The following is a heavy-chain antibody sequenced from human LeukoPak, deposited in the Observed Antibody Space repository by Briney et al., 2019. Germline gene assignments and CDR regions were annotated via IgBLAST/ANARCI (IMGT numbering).Heavy chain of an antibody. D-gene: IGHD3-16*01. CDR3: YDPGFDP. J-gene: IGHJ5*02. CDR2: VSYDGSNE. V-gene: IGHV3-30-3*01. CDR1: GFTLSSYP. Sequence: GGSLRLSCTASGFTLSSYPLHWVRQAPGKGLEWVAVVSYDGSNEYYSDSVKGRFTISRDNSKNTLYLKMNSLRPEDTAVYYCYDPGFDPWGQGTLVTVSS.